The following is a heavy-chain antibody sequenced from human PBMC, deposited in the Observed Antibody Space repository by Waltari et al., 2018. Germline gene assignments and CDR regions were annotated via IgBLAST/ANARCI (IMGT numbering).Heavy chain of an antibody. CDR2: IDWDDDK. J-gene: IGHJ4*02. CDR1: GFSLSTSGLC. CDR3: ARIPTYCGGDCYSGAFDY. D-gene: IGHD2-21*02. Sequence: QVTLRESGPALVKPTQTLTLTCTFSGFSLSTSGLCVSWISQPPGKALDWLARIDWDDDKYYSTSLQTRLTISKDTSKNQVVLTMTNMDPVDTATYYCARIPTYCGGDCYSGAFDYWGQGTLVTVSS. V-gene: IGHV2-70*15.